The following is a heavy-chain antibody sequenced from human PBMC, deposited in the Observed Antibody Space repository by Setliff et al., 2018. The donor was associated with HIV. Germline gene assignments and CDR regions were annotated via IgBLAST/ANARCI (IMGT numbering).Heavy chain of an antibody. CDR2: VYTRGTT. D-gene: IGHD6-25*01. V-gene: IGHV4-61*02. CDR3: ARYSPRGYTLTGPY. J-gene: IGHJ4*02. Sequence: SETLSLTCSVSGGCIRGGSYYWSWIRQPAGKGLEWIGRVYTRGTTKYNPSHKSRVTISVDTSKNQFSLKLSSVTAADTAVYYCARYSPRGYTLTGPYWGQGTLVTVSS. CDR1: GGCIRGGSYY.